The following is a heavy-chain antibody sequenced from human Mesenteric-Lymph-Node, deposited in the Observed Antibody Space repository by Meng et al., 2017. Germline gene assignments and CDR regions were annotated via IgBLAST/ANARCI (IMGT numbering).Heavy chain of an antibody. Sequence: SETLSLTCAVYGGSFSGYYWSWIRQPPGKGLEWIVEINHSGSTNYNPSLKSRVTISVDTSKNQFSLKLSSVTAADTAVYYCASSTYYGSGSYYSNWFDPWGQGTLVTVSS. CDR2: INHSGST. J-gene: IGHJ5*02. V-gene: IGHV4-34*01. CDR1: GGSFSGYY. CDR3: ASSTYYGSGSYYSNWFDP. D-gene: IGHD3-10*01.